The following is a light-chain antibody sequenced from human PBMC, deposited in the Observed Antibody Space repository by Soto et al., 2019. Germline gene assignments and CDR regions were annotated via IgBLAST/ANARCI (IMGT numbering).Light chain of an antibody. Sequence: DIQMTQSPSSVSASVGDRVTITCRASQDISDWLAWHQQKPGEAPKLRIYAATTLHSGVPSRFSGRGSGPAFTLTITSLQPQDFPPSYCQRRHTFPLTFGGGTKVEL. J-gene: IGKJ4*01. CDR1: QDISDW. V-gene: IGKV1-12*01. CDR3: QRRHTFPLT. CDR2: AAT.